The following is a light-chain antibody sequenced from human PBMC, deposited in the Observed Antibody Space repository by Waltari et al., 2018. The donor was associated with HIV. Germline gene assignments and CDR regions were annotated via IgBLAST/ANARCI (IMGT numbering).Light chain of an antibody. Sequence: SYELTQPPSVSVSPGQTARITCSGDALPKQYAYWYQQKPGQAPVLVIYKDNERPSVIPERFSGSSSGTTVMLTISGVQTEDEADYYCQSADSTGTYPDVFGPGTKVTVL. V-gene: IGLV3-25*03. CDR1: ALPKQY. CDR3: QSADSTGTYPDV. J-gene: IGLJ1*01. CDR2: KDN.